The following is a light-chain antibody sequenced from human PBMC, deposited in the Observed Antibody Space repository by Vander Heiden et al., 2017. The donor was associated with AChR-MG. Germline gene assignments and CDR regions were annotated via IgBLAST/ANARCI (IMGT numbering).Light chain of an antibody. CDR1: SFNIGSNT. Sequence: QSVLTQPPSASGTPGQRVTISCSGSSFNIGSNTVNWYQQLPGTAPKLRIYSNNQRPSGVPDRFSGSKSGTSASLAISGLQSEDEADYDCAAWDDSLNGWVFGGGTKLTVL. CDR3: AAWDDSLNGWV. CDR2: SNN. J-gene: IGLJ3*02. V-gene: IGLV1-44*01.